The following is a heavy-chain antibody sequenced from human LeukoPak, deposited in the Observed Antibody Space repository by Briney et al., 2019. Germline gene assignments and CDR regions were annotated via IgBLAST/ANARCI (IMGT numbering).Heavy chain of an antibody. J-gene: IGHJ4*02. D-gene: IGHD3-10*01. CDR2: IWYDGSNK. CDR1: GFTFSSYG. CDR3: AKDPSNGSGSNFDY. V-gene: IGHV3-33*06. Sequence: PGRSPRLSCAASGFTFSSYGMHWVRQAPGKGLEWVAVIWYDGSNKYYADSVKGRFTISRDNSKNTLYLQMNSLRAEDTAVYYCAKDPSNGSGSNFDYWGQGTLVTVSS.